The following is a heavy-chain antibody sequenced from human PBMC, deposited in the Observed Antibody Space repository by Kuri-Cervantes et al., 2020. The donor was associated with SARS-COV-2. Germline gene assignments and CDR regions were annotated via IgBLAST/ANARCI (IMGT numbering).Heavy chain of an antibody. J-gene: IGHJ4*02. CDR2: IKSKAYGETA. Sequence: GESLKISCTTPGFSFRDFGVTWFRQAPGKGLEWVGFIKSKAYGETAEYAASVKGRFTISRDDSKTIAYLQMNSLKTEDTAVYYCTRMSTQYYDFWSGGYRDFDYWGQGTLVTVSS. CDR1: GFSFRDFG. V-gene: IGHV3-49*03. CDR3: TRMSTQYYDFWSGGYRDFDY. D-gene: IGHD3-3*01.